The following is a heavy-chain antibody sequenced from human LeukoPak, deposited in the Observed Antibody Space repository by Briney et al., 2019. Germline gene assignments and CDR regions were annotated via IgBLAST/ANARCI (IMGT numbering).Heavy chain of an antibody. D-gene: IGHD6-6*01. J-gene: IGHJ5*02. CDR1: GYTFTSYA. CDR3: ARMEIKLVRYWFDP. Sequence: ASVEVSCKASGYTFTSYAMHWVRQAPGQRLEWMGWINAGNGNTKYSQKSQGRVTITRDTSASTAYMELSSLRSEDTAVYYCARMEIKLVRYWFDPWGQGTLVTVSS. V-gene: IGHV1-3*01. CDR2: INAGNGNT.